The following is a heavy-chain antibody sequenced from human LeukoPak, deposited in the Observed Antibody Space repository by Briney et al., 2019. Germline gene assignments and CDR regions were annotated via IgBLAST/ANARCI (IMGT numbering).Heavy chain of an antibody. Sequence: GGSLRLSCAASGFTFSSYAMSWVRQAPGKGLEWVANMNQGGSVRNYVDSVKGRFTISRDNAKNSLYLQMNSVRAEDTAVYYCASLAAAHPDYWGQGTLVTVSS. CDR2: MNQGGSVR. CDR1: GFTFSSYA. CDR3: ASLAAAHPDY. V-gene: IGHV3-7*01. D-gene: IGHD6-13*01. J-gene: IGHJ4*02.